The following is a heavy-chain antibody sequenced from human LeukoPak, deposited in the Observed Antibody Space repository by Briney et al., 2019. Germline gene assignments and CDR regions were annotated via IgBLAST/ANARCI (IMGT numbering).Heavy chain of an antibody. J-gene: IGHJ4*02. D-gene: IGHD5-24*01. V-gene: IGHV4-61*05. CDR2: IDHSGRT. CDR3: ARERVVDMATMFFDY. Sequence: SETLSLTCTVSGGSISSSSYYYNWIRQPPGKGLEWIGYIDHSGRTNYSPSLKRRVTVSIDTSKNQFSLKLSSVTAADTAIYYCARERVVDMATMFFDYWGQGILVTVSS. CDR1: GGSISSSSYY.